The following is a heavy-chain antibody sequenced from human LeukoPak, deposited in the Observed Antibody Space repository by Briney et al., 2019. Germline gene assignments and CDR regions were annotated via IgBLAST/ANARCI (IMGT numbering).Heavy chain of an antibody. CDR1: GFTFSNYG. J-gene: IGHJ4*02. Sequence: GGSLRLSCAASGFTFSNYGMHWVRQAPGKGLEWVALISYDGSNKYFADSVKGRFTISRDNSKNTLYLQMHSLRAEDTAVYYCAKDNVAAAGRYFDYWGQGTLVAVSS. V-gene: IGHV3-30*18. D-gene: IGHD6-13*01. CDR3: AKDNVAAAGRYFDY. CDR2: ISYDGSNK.